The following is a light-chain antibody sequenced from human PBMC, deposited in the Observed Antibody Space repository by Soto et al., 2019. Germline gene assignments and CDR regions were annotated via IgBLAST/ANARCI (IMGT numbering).Light chain of an antibody. V-gene: IGKV3-20*01. Sequence: EIVLTQSPGTLSLSPGERATLSCRASQSVSSSYLSWYQQKPGQAPRLLIYGASSRTTGIPDRFSGSGSGTDLTLTISRLEPEDFAVYYCQQHDSSPLMYTFGQGTKLEIK. CDR3: QQHDSSPLMYT. CDR1: QSVSSSY. J-gene: IGKJ2*01. CDR2: GAS.